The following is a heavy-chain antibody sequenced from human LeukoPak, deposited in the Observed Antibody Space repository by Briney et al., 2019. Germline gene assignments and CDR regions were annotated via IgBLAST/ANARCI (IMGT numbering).Heavy chain of an antibody. Sequence: ASVKVSCKASGYTFTSYDINWVRQATGQGLEWMGWMNPNSGNTGYAQKFQGRVTMTRNTPISTAYMELSSLRSEDTAVYYCARALGYCSSTSCYTGYYYYGMDVCGQGTTVTVSS. D-gene: IGHD2-2*01. CDR2: MNPNSGNT. CDR1: GYTFTSYD. CDR3: ARALGYCSSTSCYTGYYYYGMDV. J-gene: IGHJ6*02. V-gene: IGHV1-8*01.